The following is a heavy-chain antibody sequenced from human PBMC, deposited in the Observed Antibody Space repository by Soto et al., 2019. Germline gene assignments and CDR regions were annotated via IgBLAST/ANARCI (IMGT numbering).Heavy chain of an antibody. Sequence: QVQLQQWGAGLLKPSETLSLTCAVYGGSFSGYYWSWIRQPPGKGLEWIGEINHSGSTNYNPSLRSRVTISVDTSKNQFSLKLSSVTAADTAVYYCAREDSYYYGSGSYYLRGGGKNKNYGMDVWGQGTTVTVSS. V-gene: IGHV4-34*01. J-gene: IGHJ6*02. D-gene: IGHD3-10*01. CDR1: GGSFSGYY. CDR3: AREDSYYYGSGSYYLRGGGKNKNYGMDV. CDR2: INHSGST.